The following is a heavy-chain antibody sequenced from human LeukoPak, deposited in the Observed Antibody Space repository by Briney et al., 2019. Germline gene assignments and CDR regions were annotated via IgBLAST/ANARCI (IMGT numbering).Heavy chain of an antibody. Sequence: SETLSLTCTVSGGSISSSTYYWGWIRQPPGKGLEWIGEITHSGSTNYNPSLKSRVTISVDTSQNQFSLKLSSVTAADAAVYYCARTYRRFNYYYMDVWGKGTTVTVSS. CDR1: GGSISSSTYY. CDR2: ITHSGST. V-gene: IGHV4-39*07. CDR3: ARTYRRFNYYYMDV. D-gene: IGHD3-3*01. J-gene: IGHJ6*03.